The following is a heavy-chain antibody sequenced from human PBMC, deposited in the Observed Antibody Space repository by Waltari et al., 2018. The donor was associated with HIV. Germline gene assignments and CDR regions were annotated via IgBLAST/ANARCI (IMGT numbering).Heavy chain of an antibody. CDR1: GGPFSSYA. CDR2: IIPIFGTA. J-gene: IGHJ4*02. D-gene: IGHD4-17*01. V-gene: IGHV1-69*01. CDR3: ASGTKGRTTVTTED. Sequence: QVQLVQSGAEVKKPGSSVKVSCKASGGPFSSYAISLVRQAPGQGLELMGGIIPIFGTANYEQKFQGRVTITADECTSTAYMELSSLRSEDTAVYYCASGTKGRTTVTTEDWGQGTLVTVSS.